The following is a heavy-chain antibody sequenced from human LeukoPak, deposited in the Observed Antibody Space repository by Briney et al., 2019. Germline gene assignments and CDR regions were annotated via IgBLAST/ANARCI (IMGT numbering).Heavy chain of an antibody. CDR2: IYTSGST. V-gene: IGHV4-4*07. CDR3: ARGPIGGYSLTDAFDI. Sequence: SETLSLTCTVSGDSINGFYWSWIRQPAGKGLEWIGRIYTSGSTNYNPSLKSRVTMSVDTSKNQFSLKLSSVTAADTAVYYCARGPIGGYSLTDAFDIWGQGTMVTVSS. D-gene: IGHD3-22*01. J-gene: IGHJ3*02. CDR1: GDSINGFY.